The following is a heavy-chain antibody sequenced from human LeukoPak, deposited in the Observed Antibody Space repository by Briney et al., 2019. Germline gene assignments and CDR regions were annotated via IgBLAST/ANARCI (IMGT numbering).Heavy chain of an antibody. CDR3: ATDLRITMIVVHGDAFDI. CDR2: INPNSGGT. D-gene: IGHD3-22*01. CDR1: GYTFTGYY. V-gene: IGHV1-2*02. J-gene: IGHJ3*02. Sequence: GASVKVSCKASGYTFTGYYMHWVRRAPGQGLEWMGWINPNSGGTSYAQNFQGRVTMTRDTSINTAYMELSSLRSEDTAVYYCATDLRITMIVVHGDAFDIWGQGTMVTVSS.